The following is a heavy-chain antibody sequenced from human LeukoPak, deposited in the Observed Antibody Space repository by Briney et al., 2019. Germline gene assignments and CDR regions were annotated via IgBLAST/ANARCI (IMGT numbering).Heavy chain of an antibody. D-gene: IGHD3-10*01. Sequence: GGSLRLSCAASGFTFSSYDMHWVRQATGKGLEWVSAIGTAGDTYYPGSVKGRFTISRENAKNSLYLQMNSLRAGDTAVYYCARVAESGGFDYWGQGTLVTVSS. CDR3: ARVAESGGFDY. J-gene: IGHJ4*02. CDR2: IGTAGDT. V-gene: IGHV3-13*01. CDR1: GFTFSSYD.